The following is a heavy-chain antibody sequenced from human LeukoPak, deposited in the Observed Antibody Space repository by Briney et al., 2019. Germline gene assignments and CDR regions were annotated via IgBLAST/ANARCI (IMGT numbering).Heavy chain of an antibody. CDR3: ARVYGDYDPKFDY. CDR2: INPHSGGT. J-gene: IGHJ4*02. Sequence: ASVKVSCKASGYTFTDYFIHWVRQAPGQGLEWLGWINPHSGGTKFAQKFQGRVTMTRDTSINTAYMELSRPTSDDTAVYFCARVYGDYDPKFDYWGQGTLVAVSS. V-gene: IGHV1-2*02. D-gene: IGHD4-17*01. CDR1: GYTFTDYF.